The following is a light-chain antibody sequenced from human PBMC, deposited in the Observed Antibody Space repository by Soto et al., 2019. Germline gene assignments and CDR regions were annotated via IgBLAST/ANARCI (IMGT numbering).Light chain of an antibody. J-gene: IGKJ1*01. CDR3: QQYHNWPA. CDR1: QSVFSS. V-gene: IGKV3-15*01. CDR2: GAA. Sequence: EIVMTQSPATLSVSPGERATLSCRASQSVFSSLAWYQQKPGQAPRLLIYGAATRATGIPARFSGSGSGTEFAITISSLQSEDFGVYFCQQYHNWPAFGQGTKVEIK.